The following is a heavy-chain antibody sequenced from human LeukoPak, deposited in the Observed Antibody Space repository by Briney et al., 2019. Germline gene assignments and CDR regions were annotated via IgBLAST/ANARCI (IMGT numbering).Heavy chain of an antibody. J-gene: IGHJ6*02. Sequence: PGGSLRLSCAASGFTFSSYAMHWVRQAPGKGLEWVAVISYDGSNKYYADSVKGRFTISRDNSKNTLYLQMNSLRAEDTAVYYCARDLRVVWFGELLSADDYYYYGMDVWGQGTTVTVSS. D-gene: IGHD3-10*01. V-gene: IGHV3-30-3*01. CDR1: GFTFSSYA. CDR3: ARDLRVVWFGELLSADDYYYYGMDV. CDR2: ISYDGSNK.